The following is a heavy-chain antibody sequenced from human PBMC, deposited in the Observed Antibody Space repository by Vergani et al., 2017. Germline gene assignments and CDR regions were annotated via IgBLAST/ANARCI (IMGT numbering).Heavy chain of an antibody. J-gene: IGHJ3*01. CDR3: ARRGGGYYSGGKVHPLRTAFDV. CDR2: ISVSGNA. CDR1: GGSISAGYYF. Sequence: QVQLQASGPGRVKPSQTLSLTCTMSGGSISAGYYFWSWIRQPAGKGLEWLGHISVSGNASHSPSLRTRVSMSVDTSMNQFSLTVTSVTAADTAIYFCARRGGGYYSGGKVHPLRTAFDVWGHGTVVTVSS. V-gene: IGHV4-61*02. D-gene: IGHD2-15*01.